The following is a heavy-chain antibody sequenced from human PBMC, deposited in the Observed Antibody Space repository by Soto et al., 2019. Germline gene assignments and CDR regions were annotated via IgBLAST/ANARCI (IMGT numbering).Heavy chain of an antibody. Sequence: QVQLVESGGGVVQPGRSLRLSCADSGFTFSSYGMHWVRQAPGKGLEWVAHISYDGSNNNYVDSVKGRFTTSRDNSKNTLYLQMNSLRAEDTAVYYCARDSYYYDSSGYYTFDHWGQGTLVTVSS. CDR1: GFTFSSYG. J-gene: IGHJ4*02. D-gene: IGHD3-22*01. CDR2: ISYDGSNN. V-gene: IGHV3-30*03. CDR3: ARDSYYYDSSGYYTFDH.